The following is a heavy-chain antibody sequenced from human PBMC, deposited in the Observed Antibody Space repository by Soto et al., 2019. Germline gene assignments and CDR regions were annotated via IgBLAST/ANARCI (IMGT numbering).Heavy chain of an antibody. CDR1: RFTFNNFV. J-gene: IGHJ4*02. CDR2: ISGSGGNI. V-gene: IGHV3-23*01. CDR3: AKDTCSTTNCYAAY. D-gene: IGHD2-2*01. Sequence: GGSLRLSCAASRFTFNNFVMNWVRQAPGKGLEWVSSISGSGGNIYYADSVRGRFTISRDNSKNTLYLQMNSLRAEDTAVYYCAKDTCSTTNCYAAYWGQGTLVTVS.